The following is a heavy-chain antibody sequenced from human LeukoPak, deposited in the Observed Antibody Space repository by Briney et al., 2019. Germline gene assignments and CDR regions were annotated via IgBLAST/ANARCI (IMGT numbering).Heavy chain of an antibody. CDR3: ARVWGSSWYREGVNWFDP. D-gene: IGHD6-13*01. V-gene: IGHV4-31*03. CDR2: IYYSGST. J-gene: IGHJ5*02. CDR1: GGSISSGGYY. Sequence: SQTLSLTCTVSGGSISSGGYYWSWIRQHPGKGLGWIGYIYYSGSTYYNPSLKSRVTISVDTSKNQFSLKLSSVTAADTAVYYCARVWGSSWYREGVNWFDPWGQGTLVTVSS.